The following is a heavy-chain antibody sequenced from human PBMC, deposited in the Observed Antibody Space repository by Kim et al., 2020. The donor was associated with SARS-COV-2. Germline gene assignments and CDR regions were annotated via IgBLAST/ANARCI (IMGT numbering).Heavy chain of an antibody. CDR3: ASGIVAATFAFDV. V-gene: IGHV4-39*01. J-gene: IGHJ3*01. D-gene: IGHD1-26*01. Sequence: YYRPSRKGRLPISVDRSKSQFSLKLSSVTATDTAVYYCASGIVAATFAFDVWGQGTMVSVSS.